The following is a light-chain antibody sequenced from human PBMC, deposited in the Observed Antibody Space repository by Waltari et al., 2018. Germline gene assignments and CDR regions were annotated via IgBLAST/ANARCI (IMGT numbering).Light chain of an antibody. V-gene: IGKV4-1*01. Sequence: DIVMTQSPDSLAVSLGERATIHCKSSQSLLYSSNDRYYLAWYQQKSGQPPKLLIYWASTRQFGVPDRFSGSASGTDFTLTISSLQAEDVAVYYCQQYYDDPYTFGQGTKLEIK. CDR1: QSLLYSSNDRYY. CDR3: QQYYDDPYT. J-gene: IGKJ2*01. CDR2: WAS.